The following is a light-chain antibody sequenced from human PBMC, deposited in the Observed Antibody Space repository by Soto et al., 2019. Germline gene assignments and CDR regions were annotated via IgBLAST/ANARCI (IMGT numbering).Light chain of an antibody. Sequence: DIPMTQSPSSLSAAVGDRVTITCQASQDISNFLNWYQQKPGKAPKLLIYDASNLETGVPSRFSGSGSGTGFTFTITSLQPEDFATYYCQQYDILPITFGQGTRLEIK. CDR1: QDISNF. CDR3: QQYDILPIT. V-gene: IGKV1-33*01. CDR2: DAS. J-gene: IGKJ5*01.